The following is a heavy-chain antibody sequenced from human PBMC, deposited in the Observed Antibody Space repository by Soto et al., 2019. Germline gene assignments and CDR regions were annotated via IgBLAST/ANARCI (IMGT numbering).Heavy chain of an antibody. J-gene: IGHJ4*02. CDR3: ARLPSRHWVDY. D-gene: IGHD3-16*01. CDR1: GSSISSSGYY. V-gene: IGHV4-39*01. CDR2: MYYNVGT. Sequence: SETLSLTCIVSGSSISSSGYYCGWIRQPPGKGLEWIASMYYNVGTYYNPSLKSRVTISVDTSANQFSLKLSSVTAADTAVYYCARLPSRHWVDYQGQGTLVTVSS.